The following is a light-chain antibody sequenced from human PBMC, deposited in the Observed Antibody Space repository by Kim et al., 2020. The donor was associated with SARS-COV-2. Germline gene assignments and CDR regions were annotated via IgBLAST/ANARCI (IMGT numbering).Light chain of an antibody. J-gene: IGLJ3*02. CDR2: DTS. Sequence: QAVVTQEPSLTVSPGGTVTLTCGSSTGAVTSGHYPYWFQQKPGQAPRTLIYDTSNKHSWTPARFSGSLLGGKAALTLSGAQPEDEADYYCLLFYLPSRVFGGGTKVTVL. CDR3: LLFYLPSRV. CDR1: TGAVTSGHY. V-gene: IGLV7-46*01.